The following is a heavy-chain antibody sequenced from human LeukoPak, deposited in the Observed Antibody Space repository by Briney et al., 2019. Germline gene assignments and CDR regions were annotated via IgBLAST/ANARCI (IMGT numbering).Heavy chain of an antibody. V-gene: IGHV4-39*07. J-gene: IGHJ6*03. Sequence: PSETLSLTCTVSGGSISSNSYYWGWIRQPPGKGLEWIGSIYYSGSTYYSPSLKSRVSVSVDTSKNQFSLKLSSVTAADTAVYYCARGERDITIFGGGYYMDVWGKGTTVTVSS. CDR3: ARGERDITIFGGGYYMDV. CDR2: IYYSGST. CDR1: GGSISSNSYY. D-gene: IGHD3-3*01.